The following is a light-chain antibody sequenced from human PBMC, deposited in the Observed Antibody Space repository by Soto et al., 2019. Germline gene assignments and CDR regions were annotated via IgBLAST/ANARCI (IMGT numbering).Light chain of an antibody. J-gene: IGLJ2*01. CDR1: SSNIEAGYD. V-gene: IGLV1-40*01. CDR2: GNS. CDR3: QSYDSSHVV. Sequence: QSVLTQPPSVSGAPGQRVTISCTVSSSNIEAGYDVHWYQQLPGTAPKLLIYGNSNRPSGVPDRFSGSKSGTSASLAITGLQAEDEADYYCQSYDSSHVVFGGGTQLTVL.